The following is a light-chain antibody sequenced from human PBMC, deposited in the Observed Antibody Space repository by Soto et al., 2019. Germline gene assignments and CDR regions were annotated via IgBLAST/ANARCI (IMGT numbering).Light chain of an antibody. CDR1: QSLSSNY. Sequence: DIVLTHSPGTLSLSPGERASLSCRASQSLSSNYLAWFQQKPGQAPRLLIYGASTRATGIPDRFSGSGSGTDFTLTISRLEPEDFAVYYCQQYGSSPYTFGQGTKLEI. CDR2: GAS. J-gene: IGKJ2*01. CDR3: QQYGSSPYT. V-gene: IGKV3-20*01.